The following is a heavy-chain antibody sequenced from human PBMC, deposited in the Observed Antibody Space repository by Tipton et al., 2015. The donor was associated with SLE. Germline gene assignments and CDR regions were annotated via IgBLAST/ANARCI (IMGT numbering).Heavy chain of an antibody. V-gene: IGHV4-59*04. CDR1: GGSISSHY. J-gene: IGHJ4*02. Sequence: TLSLTCTVSGGSISSHYWSWIRQPPGKGLEWIGEIDRDGRNNYNPSLKSRVSMSLDTSKNQFSLQLASVTAADTAIYFCARQVKMIRGVRLDYWGQGALVTVSS. D-gene: IGHD3-10*01. CDR2: IDRDGRN. CDR3: ARQVKMIRGVRLDY.